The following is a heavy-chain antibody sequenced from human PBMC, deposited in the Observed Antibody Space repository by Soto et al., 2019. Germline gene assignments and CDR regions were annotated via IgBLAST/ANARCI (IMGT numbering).Heavy chain of an antibody. V-gene: IGHV4-59*01. CDR2: IYYSGST. CDR1: GGSISSYY. CDR3: ARVRYYDILTGYYFDY. D-gene: IGHD3-9*01. Sequence: SETLSLTCTVSGGSISSYYWSWIRQPPGKGLEWIGYIYYSGSTNYNPSLKSRVTISVDTSKNQFSLKLSSVTAADTAVYYCARVRYYDILTGYYFDYWGQGTLVTVS. J-gene: IGHJ4*02.